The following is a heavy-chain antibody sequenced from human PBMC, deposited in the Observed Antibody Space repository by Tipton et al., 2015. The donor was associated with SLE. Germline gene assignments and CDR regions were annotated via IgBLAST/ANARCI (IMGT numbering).Heavy chain of an antibody. Sequence: SLRLSCVASGFTFSTYGMHWVRQAPGKGLEWVALIWYDGSAKYFSDSVKGRFTISRDDSKNTLFLQMNSLRGEDTAVYYCAKGGAGGLYFDSWGQGALVTVSS. D-gene: IGHD4-23*01. CDR3: AKGGAGGLYFDS. CDR2: IWYDGSAK. CDR1: GFTFSTYG. J-gene: IGHJ4*02. V-gene: IGHV3-33*06.